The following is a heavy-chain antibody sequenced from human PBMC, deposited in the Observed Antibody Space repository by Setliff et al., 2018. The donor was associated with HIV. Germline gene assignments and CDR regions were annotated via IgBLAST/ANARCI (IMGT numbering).Heavy chain of an antibody. J-gene: IGHJ5*02. Sequence: SETLSLTCAVSGYSVSSGYYWAWIRQAPGKGLQWIGQMYYTGTTDYNPSLSSRVTISQDKSRNQFSLKLTSVTATDTAIYYCARGVGVGGNWFDPWGQGIMVTVSS. CDR3: ARGVGVGGNWFDP. CDR2: MYYTGTT. V-gene: IGHV4-38-2*01. D-gene: IGHD2-15*01. CDR1: GYSVSSGYY.